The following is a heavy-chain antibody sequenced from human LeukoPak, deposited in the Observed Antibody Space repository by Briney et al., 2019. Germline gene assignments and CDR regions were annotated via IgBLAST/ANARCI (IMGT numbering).Heavy chain of an antibody. Sequence: ASVKVSCKASGYTFTSYDISWVRQAPGQGLEWMGWISAYNGNTNYAQKLQGRVTMTSDTSTSTVYMELSSLRSEDTAVYYCARGFCSGGSCYSYDYWGQGTLVTVSS. CDR2: ISAYNGNT. D-gene: IGHD2-15*01. CDR1: GYTFTSYD. CDR3: ARGFCSGGSCYSYDY. J-gene: IGHJ4*02. V-gene: IGHV1-18*01.